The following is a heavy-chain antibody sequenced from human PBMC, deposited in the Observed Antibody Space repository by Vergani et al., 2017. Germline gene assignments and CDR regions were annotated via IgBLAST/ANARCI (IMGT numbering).Heavy chain of an antibody. V-gene: IGHV3-20*04. CDR2: INWNGGST. J-gene: IGHJ5*02. CDR3: ARAVVTAAFGNWFDP. Sequence: EVQLVESGGGVVRPGGSLRLSCAASGFTFDDYGMSWVRQAPGKGLELVSGINWNGGSTGYADSVKGRFTISRDNAKNSLYLQMNSLRAEDTALYYCARAVVTAAFGNWFDPWGQGTLVTVSS. CDR1: GFTFDDYG. D-gene: IGHD2-21*02.